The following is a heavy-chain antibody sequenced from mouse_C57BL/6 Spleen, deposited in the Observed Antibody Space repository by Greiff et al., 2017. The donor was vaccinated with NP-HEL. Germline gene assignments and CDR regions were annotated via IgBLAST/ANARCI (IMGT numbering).Heavy chain of an antibody. D-gene: IGHD1-1*01. Sequence: QVQLKQPGAELVMPGASVKLSCKASGYTFTSYWMHWVKQRPGQGLEWIGEIDPSDSYTNYNQKFKGKSTLTVDKSSSTAYMQLSSLTSEDSAVYYCARIEFRSYEWYLDDWGTGTTVTVSS. CDR1: GYTFTSYW. V-gene: IGHV1-69*01. J-gene: IGHJ1*03. CDR2: IDPSDSYT. CDR3: ARIEFRSYEWYLDD.